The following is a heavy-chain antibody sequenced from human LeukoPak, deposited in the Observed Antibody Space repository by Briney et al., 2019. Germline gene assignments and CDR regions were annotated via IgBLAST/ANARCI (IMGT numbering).Heavy chain of an antibody. J-gene: IGHJ3*02. CDR1: GFTFRSYN. Sequence: GGSLRLSCAASGFTFRSYNMNWVRQALGKGLEWVSSISSSSSYIYYADSVKGRFTISRDNAKNSLYLQMNSLRAEDAAVYYCARLSVTTSYDAFDIWGQGTMVTVSS. CDR2: ISSSSSYI. D-gene: IGHD4-17*01. V-gene: IGHV3-21*01. CDR3: ARLSVTTSYDAFDI.